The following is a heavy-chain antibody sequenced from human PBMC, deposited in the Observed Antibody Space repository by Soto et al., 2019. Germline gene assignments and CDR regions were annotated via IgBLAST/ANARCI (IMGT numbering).Heavy chain of an antibody. CDR1: GGSFSGCY. J-gene: IGHJ4*02. D-gene: IGHD2-8*02. Sequence: QVQLQQWGAGLLEPSETLSLTCAVYGGSFSGCYWTWIRQPPGTGLEWIGEIKHSGRTNYNPSLKTQVTISVDTSKNHFSLKLTSVTAADTAVYFCPSDKITGLFDYWGQGTLVTVSP. CDR2: IKHSGRT. CDR3: PSDKITGLFDY. V-gene: IGHV4-34*01.